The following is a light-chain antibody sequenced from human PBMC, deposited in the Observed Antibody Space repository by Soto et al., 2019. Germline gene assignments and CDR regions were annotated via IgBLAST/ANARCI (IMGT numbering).Light chain of an antibody. V-gene: IGKV3-20*01. CDR3: QKYDTSPYS. J-gene: IGKJ2*03. CDR1: QSVSSY. Sequence: EIVLTQSPATLSLSPGERATLSCRASQSVSSYLAWYQQKPGQAPRLLIYGASSRATGIPDRFSGSGSGTGFTLTISRLEPEDFAVYYCQKYDTSPYSFGQGTKLEIK. CDR2: GAS.